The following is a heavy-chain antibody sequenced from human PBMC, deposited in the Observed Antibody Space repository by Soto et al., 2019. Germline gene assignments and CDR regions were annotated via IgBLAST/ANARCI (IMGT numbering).Heavy chain of an antibody. J-gene: IGHJ5*02. V-gene: IGHV3-23*01. CDR3: ARQGYCSSTSCYFVNWFDP. Sequence: GGSLRLSCAASGFTFSSYAMSWVRQAPGKGLHWVSAISGSGGRTYYADSVKGRFTISRDNAKNSLYLQMNSLRAEDTAVYYCARQGYCSSTSCYFVNWFDPWGQGTLVTVSS. CDR1: GFTFSSYA. D-gene: IGHD2-2*01. CDR2: ISGSGGRT.